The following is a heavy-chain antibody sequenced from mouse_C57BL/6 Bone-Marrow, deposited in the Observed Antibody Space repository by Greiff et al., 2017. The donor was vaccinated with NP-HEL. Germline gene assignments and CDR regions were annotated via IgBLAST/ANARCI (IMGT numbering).Heavy chain of an antibody. CDR1: GYTFTDYN. CDR3: ARRADYYGSSSWFAY. J-gene: IGHJ3*01. D-gene: IGHD1-1*01. CDR2: INPNNGGT. V-gene: IGHV1-18*01. Sequence: EVQLQQSGPELVKPGASVKIPCKASGYTFTDYNMDWVKQSHGKSLEWIGDINPNNGGTIYNQKFKGKATLTVDKSSSTAYMELRSLTSEDTAVYYCARRADYYGSSSWFAYWGQGTLVTVSA.